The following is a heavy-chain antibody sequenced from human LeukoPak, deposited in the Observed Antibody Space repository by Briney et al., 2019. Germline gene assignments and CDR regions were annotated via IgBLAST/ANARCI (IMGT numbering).Heavy chain of an antibody. CDR2: ISSSSSYI. J-gene: IGHJ6*04. CDR1: GFTFSNYN. CDR3: AELGITMIGGV. D-gene: IGHD3-10*02. V-gene: IGHV3-21*01. Sequence: TGGSLRLSFAASGFTFSNYNMNWVRQAPGKGLEWVSSISSSSSYIYYADSVKGRFTISRHNAKNSLYLQMNSLRAEDTAVYYCAELGITMIGGVWGKGTTVTVSS.